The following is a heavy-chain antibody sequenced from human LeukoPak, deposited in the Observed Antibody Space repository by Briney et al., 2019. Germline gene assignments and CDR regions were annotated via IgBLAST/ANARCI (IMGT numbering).Heavy chain of an antibody. J-gene: IGHJ5*02. Sequence: GGSLRLSCAASGFTFSDYYMSWIRQAPGKGLEWVSYISSSGSTIYYADSVKGRFTISRDNAKNSLCLLMNSLRAEDTAVCYCASASARPGWFDPWGQGTRVTVSS. CDR3: ASASARPGWFDP. D-gene: IGHD6-6*01. V-gene: IGHV3-11*01. CDR2: ISSSGSTI. CDR1: GFTFSDYY.